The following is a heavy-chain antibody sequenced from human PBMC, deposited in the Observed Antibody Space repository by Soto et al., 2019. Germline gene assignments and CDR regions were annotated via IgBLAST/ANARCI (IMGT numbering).Heavy chain of an antibody. CDR2: MNPNSDNS. CDR1: GYSFTIYD. D-gene: IGHD3-10*01. Sequence: QVQLVQSGAEVKKPGASVKVSCKASGYSFTIYDIIWVRQATGQGLEWMGWMNPNSDNSGYAQKFQGRVTMTINTSICTACMALCSVRSDDTAFYYCARGRRQFAMFRGVIAKNHYMDVWGKWTTVIVFS. CDR3: ARGRRQFAMFRGVIAKNHYMDV. V-gene: IGHV1-8*01. J-gene: IGHJ6*03.